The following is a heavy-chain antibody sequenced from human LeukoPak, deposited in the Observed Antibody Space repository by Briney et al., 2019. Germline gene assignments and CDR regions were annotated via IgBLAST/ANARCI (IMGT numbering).Heavy chain of an antibody. CDR3: ARYEERLLWAWFDP. CDR2: IIPIFGTA. Sequence: SVKVSCKASGGTFSSYAISWVRQAPGQGLEWMGGIIPIFGTANYAQKFQGRVTITADESTSTAYMELNSLRSEDTAVYYCARYEERLLWAWFDPWGQGTLVTVSS. CDR1: GGTFSSYA. V-gene: IGHV1-69*13. J-gene: IGHJ5*02. D-gene: IGHD6-25*01.